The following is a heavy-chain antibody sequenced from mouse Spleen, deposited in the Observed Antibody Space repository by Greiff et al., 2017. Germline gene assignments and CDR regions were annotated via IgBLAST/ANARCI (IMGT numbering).Heavy chain of an antibody. CDR3: TQRGLRRGFAY. V-gene: IGHV14-4*01. CDR1: GFNIKDDY. D-gene: IGHD2-2*01. CDR2: IDPENGDT. Sequence: EVKLQQSGAELVRPGASVKLSCTASGFNIKDDYMHWVKQRPEQGLEWIGWIDPENGDTEYASKFQGKATITADTSSNTAYLQLSSLTSEDTAVYYCTQRGLRRGFAYWGQGTLVTVSA. J-gene: IGHJ3*01.